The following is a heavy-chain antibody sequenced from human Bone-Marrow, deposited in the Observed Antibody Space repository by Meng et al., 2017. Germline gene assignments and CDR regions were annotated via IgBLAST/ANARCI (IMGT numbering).Heavy chain of an antibody. V-gene: IGHV3-23*04. Sequence: EGEVVEGGGGLVKAGGSLRLSWAASGFILSSDTMNWVRQAPGKGLEWVSSISSSGGSTYYADSVKGRFTISRDNSKNTLYLQMNSLRAEDTAVYYCAKGLDCSGGSCYSRFDPWGQGTLVTVSS. CDR1: GFILSSDT. D-gene: IGHD2-15*01. CDR2: ISSSGGST. CDR3: AKGLDCSGGSCYSRFDP. J-gene: IGHJ5*02.